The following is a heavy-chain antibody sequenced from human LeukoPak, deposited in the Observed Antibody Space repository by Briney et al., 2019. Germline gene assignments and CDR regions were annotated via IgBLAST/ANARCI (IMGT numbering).Heavy chain of an antibody. Sequence: ASVKVSCKASGYTFNNHYMYWVRQAPGEGVEWMGVINPSGGSTSYAQKFQGRVTMTRDTSTRTVYMEVNSLRSEDTAVYYCARQGTYSSAIGMGYWGQGTLVTVSS. CDR1: GYTFNNHY. CDR2: INPSGGST. CDR3: ARQGTYSSAIGMGY. J-gene: IGHJ4*02. V-gene: IGHV1-46*02. D-gene: IGHD6-19*01.